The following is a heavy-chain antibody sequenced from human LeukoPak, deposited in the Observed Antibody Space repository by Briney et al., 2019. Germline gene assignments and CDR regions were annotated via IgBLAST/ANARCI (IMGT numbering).Heavy chain of an antibody. J-gene: IGHJ4*02. Sequence: ASVKVSCKASGYTFTGYYMHWVRQAPGQGLEWMGWINPNSGGTNYAQKFQGRVTITRNTSISTAYMELSSLRSEDTAVYYCARGGITMVRELDYWGQGTLVTVSS. V-gene: IGHV1-2*02. CDR2: INPNSGGT. CDR3: ARGGITMVRELDY. D-gene: IGHD3-10*01. CDR1: GYTFTGYY.